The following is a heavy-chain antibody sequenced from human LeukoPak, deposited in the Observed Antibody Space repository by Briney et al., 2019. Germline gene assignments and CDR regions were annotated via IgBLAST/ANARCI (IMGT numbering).Heavy chain of an antibody. D-gene: IGHD3-10*01. CDR2: ISYDGSNK. Sequence: GGSLRLSCAASGFTFSSYAMHWVRQAPGKGLEWVAVISYDGSNKYYADSVKGRFTISRDNSKNTLYLQMNSLRAEDAAVYYCARDYYGSGSYSHFDYWGQGTLVTVSS. CDR3: ARDYYGSGSYSHFDY. V-gene: IGHV3-30*04. J-gene: IGHJ4*02. CDR1: GFTFSSYA.